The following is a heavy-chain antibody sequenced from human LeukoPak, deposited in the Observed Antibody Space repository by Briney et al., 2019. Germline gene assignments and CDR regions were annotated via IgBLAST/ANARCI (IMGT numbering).Heavy chain of an antibody. J-gene: IGHJ4*02. D-gene: IGHD3-22*01. CDR2: ISYDGGNK. CDR3: AKDLFYDSSGYSEDY. CDR1: GFTFSSYG. V-gene: IGHV3-30*18. Sequence: GGSLRLSCAASGFTFSSYGMHWVRQAPGKGLEWVAVISYDGGNKYYADSVKGRFTISRDNSKNTLYLQMNSLRAEDTAVYYCAKDLFYDSSGYSEDYWGQGTLVTVSS.